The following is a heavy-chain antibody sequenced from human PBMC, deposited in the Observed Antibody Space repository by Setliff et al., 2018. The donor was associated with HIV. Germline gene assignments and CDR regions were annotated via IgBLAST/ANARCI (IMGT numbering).Heavy chain of an antibody. V-gene: IGHV1-8*01. J-gene: IGHJ4*02. CDR2: MNPNNGNT. CDR1: GYIIVDYD. CDR3: ARGDIVVRSPPFDD. D-gene: IGHD2-15*01. Sequence: ASVKVSCKAYGYIIVDYDINWVRQAPGQGLDWMGWMNPNNGNTGYAEKFQGRVTMTADTSIQTAYMELSSVRPEDTAVYYCARGDIVVRSPPFDDWGQGTLVTVSS.